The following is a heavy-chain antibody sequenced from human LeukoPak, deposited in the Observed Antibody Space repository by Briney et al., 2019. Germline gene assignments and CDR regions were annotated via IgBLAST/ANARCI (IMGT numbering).Heavy chain of an antibody. V-gene: IGHV3-23*01. CDR1: GFTFSSYA. CDR3: AKAVGQWLVEFDY. Sequence: GGSLRLSCAASGFTFSSYAMSWVRQAPGKGLEWVSAISGSGGSTYYADSVKGRLTISRDNSKSTLYLQMNSLRAEDTAVYYCAKAVGQWLVEFDYWGQGTLVTVSS. J-gene: IGHJ4*02. D-gene: IGHD6-19*01. CDR2: ISGSGGST.